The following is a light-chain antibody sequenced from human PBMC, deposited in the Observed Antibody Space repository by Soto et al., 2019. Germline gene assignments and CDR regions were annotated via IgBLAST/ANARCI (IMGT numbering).Light chain of an antibody. CDR3: QQYNSPFT. J-gene: IGKJ3*01. V-gene: IGKV1-5*01. CDR1: QSISSW. CDR2: DAS. Sequence: DIQMTQSPSTLSASVGDRVTITCRASQSISSWLACYQQKPGKAPKLLIYDASSLESGVPSRFSGIGSGTEFTLTISILQPDDCATYYCQQYNSPFTFGPGTKVDIK.